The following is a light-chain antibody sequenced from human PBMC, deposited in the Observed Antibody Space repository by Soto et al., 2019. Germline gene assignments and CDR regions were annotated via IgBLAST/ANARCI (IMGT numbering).Light chain of an antibody. CDR3: QQYGSSPPSWT. J-gene: IGKJ1*01. Sequence: ETVLTQSPGTLSLSPGERATLSCRASQSVSSSYLAWYQQKPGQAPRLLIYTASSRATGIPDRFSGSGSGTDFTLTISRLEPEDFAVYYWQQYGSSPPSWTFGQGTKVEIK. CDR2: TAS. CDR1: QSVSSSY. V-gene: IGKV3-20*01.